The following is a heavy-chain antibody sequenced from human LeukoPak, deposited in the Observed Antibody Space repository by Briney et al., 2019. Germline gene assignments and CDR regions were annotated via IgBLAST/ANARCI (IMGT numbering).Heavy chain of an antibody. Sequence: SGGSLRLSCAASGFTFSSYPMNWVRQAPGRGLEWVSYISGSDNTRSYADSVKGRFTISRDNAKSSLSLQMNSLRAEDTAVYYCARRAAAGHLYGFDIWGQGTLITVSS. CDR3: ARRAAAGHLYGFDI. CDR1: GFTFSSYP. J-gene: IGHJ3*02. CDR2: ISGSDNTR. V-gene: IGHV3-48*03. D-gene: IGHD6-13*01.